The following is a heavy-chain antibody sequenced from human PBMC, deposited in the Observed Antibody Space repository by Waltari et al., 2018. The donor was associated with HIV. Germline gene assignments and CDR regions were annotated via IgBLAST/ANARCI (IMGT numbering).Heavy chain of an antibody. CDR3: ARGGYYYDISGYYHY. CDR1: GFPFSNFA. J-gene: IGHJ4*02. V-gene: IGHV3-33*01. Sequence: QVQLVEYGGGVVQPGRSLRLSCAASGFPFSNFAMHWVRQAPGKGLEWVAVIWYDGENKYYADSVKGRFTISRDNSKNTLYLQMNSLRVEDTAVYYCARGGYYYDISGYYHYWGQGTLVTVSS. D-gene: IGHD3-22*01. CDR2: IWYDGENK.